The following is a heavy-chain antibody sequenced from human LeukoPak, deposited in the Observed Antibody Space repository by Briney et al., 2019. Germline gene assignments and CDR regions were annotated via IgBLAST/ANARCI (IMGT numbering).Heavy chain of an antibody. CDR3: ARDPFIFGTGFDP. CDR1: GRSINSGSYE. V-gene: IGHV4-61*02. D-gene: IGHD3/OR15-3a*01. CDR2: IDRSEST. J-gene: IGHJ5*02. Sequence: SDTLSLTRTVSGRSINSGSYEWGWLRHPAGKGLEWTKRIDRSESTSYNPSLRSRVRISVDMSTNQLSLQLSSVTAADTAVYYCARDPFIFGTGFDPWGRGTLVTVSS.